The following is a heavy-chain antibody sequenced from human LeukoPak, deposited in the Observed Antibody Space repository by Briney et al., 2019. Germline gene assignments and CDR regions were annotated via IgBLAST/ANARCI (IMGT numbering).Heavy chain of an antibody. V-gene: IGHV3-23*01. CDR1: GFTFSSYA. Sequence: GGSLRLSCAASGFTFSSYAMNWVRQAPGKGLEWVSAMSYSGSSTYYADSVKGRFTISRDNSKNTLYLQMNSLRAEDTAVYYCARDGYYDSSGYPTSAGGPSHTALAYFDYWGQGTLVTVSS. CDR2: MSYSGSST. J-gene: IGHJ4*02. CDR3: ARDGYYDSSGYPTSAGGPSHTALAYFDY. D-gene: IGHD3-22*01.